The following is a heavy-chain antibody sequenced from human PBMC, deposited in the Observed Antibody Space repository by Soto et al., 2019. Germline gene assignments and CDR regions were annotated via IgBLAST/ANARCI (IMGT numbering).Heavy chain of an antibody. D-gene: IGHD6-13*01. CDR3: ARTGMAAAGEDRTNYYYYYGMDV. CDR2: INPNSGGT. V-gene: IGHV1-2*04. J-gene: IGHJ6*02. CDR1: GYTFTGYY. Sequence: GASVKVSCKASGYTFTGYYMHWVRQAPGQGLEWMGWINPNSGGTNYAQKFQGWVTMTRDTSISTAYMELSRLRSDDTAVYYCARTGMAAAGEDRTNYYYYYGMDVWGQGTTVTVSS.